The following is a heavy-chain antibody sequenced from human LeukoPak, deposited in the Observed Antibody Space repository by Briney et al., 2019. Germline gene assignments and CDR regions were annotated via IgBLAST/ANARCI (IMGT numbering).Heavy chain of an antibody. CDR3: ARDPTWDYYDHSDYNG. V-gene: IGHV3-74*01. CDR2: IDSFGNTM. J-gene: IGHJ4*02. Sequence: PGGSLRLSCAASGFTFSSHWMHWVRQDSGKGLLWVSRIDSFGNTMGYADSVKGRFTISRDNAKNSLYLQMDSLRVEDTALYYCARDPTWDYYDHSDYNGWGQGTLVTVSS. D-gene: IGHD3-22*01. CDR1: GFTFSSHW.